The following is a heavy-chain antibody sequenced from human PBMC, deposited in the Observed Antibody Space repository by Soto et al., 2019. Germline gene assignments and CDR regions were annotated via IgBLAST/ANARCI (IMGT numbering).Heavy chain of an antibody. CDR3: ARDSSSSWYGPPWFDP. CDR2: IWYDGSNK. Sequence: QVQLVESGGGVVQPGRSLRLSCAASGFTFSSYGMHWVRQAPGKGLEWVAVIWYDGSNKYYADSVKGRFTISRDNSKNTLYLQMNSLRAEDTAVYYCARDSSSSWYGPPWFDPWGQGTLVTVSS. CDR1: GFTFSSYG. J-gene: IGHJ5*02. D-gene: IGHD6-13*01. V-gene: IGHV3-33*01.